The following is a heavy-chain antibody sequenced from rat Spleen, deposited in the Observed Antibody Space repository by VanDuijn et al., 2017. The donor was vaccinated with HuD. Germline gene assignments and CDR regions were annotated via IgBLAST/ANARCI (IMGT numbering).Heavy chain of an antibody. CDR3: TSPFRWFAY. V-gene: IGHV2-15*01. CDR2: IWSDGST. Sequence: QVQLKESGPGLVQPSQTLSLTCTVSGFSLSNYGLIWVRQPPGKGLEWMGTIWSDGSTDYNSALKSRLSISRDTSKSQVFLKMHSLQTEDTAIYFCTSPFRWFAYWGQGTLVTVSS. CDR1: GFSLSNYG. J-gene: IGHJ3*01.